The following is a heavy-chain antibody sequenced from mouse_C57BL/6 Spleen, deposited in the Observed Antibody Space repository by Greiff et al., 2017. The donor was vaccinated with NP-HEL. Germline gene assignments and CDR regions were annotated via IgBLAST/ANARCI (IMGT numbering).Heavy chain of an antibody. Sequence: QVQLQQPGAELVKPGASVKLSCKASGYTFTSYWMHWVKQRPGQGLEWIGMIHPNSGSTNYNEKFKSKATLTVGKSSSTAYMQLSSLTSEDSAVYYCARMEITTVVATGYFDVWGTGTTVTVSS. CDR1: GYTFTSYW. D-gene: IGHD1-1*01. V-gene: IGHV1-64*01. CDR3: ARMEITTVVATGYFDV. J-gene: IGHJ1*03. CDR2: IHPNSGST.